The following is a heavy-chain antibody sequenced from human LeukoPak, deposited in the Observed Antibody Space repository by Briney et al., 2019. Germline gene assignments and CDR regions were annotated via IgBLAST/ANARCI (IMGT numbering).Heavy chain of an antibody. V-gene: IGHV2-70*11. J-gene: IGHJ4*02. CDR1: GVSLSAGGMC. CDR2: IDWGKDK. CDR3: ARGYYDTSAYIDY. D-gene: IGHD3-22*01. Sequence: SGPTLVNPTQTLTLTCTFSGVSLSAGGMCVSWIRQPPGKALEGLARIDWGKDKYYSTSLQTSLPISKHTSKNHVVLTMTNMDPVHTATYYCARGYYDTSAYIDYWGQGTLVTVSS.